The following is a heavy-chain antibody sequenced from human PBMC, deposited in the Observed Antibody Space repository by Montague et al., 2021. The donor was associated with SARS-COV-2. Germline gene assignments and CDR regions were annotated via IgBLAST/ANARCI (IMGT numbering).Heavy chain of an antibody. D-gene: IGHD3-10*01. V-gene: IGHV4-39*01. CDR1: GGSISSSSNY. CDR3: ARLVWFGELSSENWFDP. CDR2: IYYSGST. J-gene: IGHJ5*02. Sequence: SETLSLTCTVSGGSISSSSNYWGWIRQPPGKGQEWIGSIYYSGSTYYNSSLKSRVTTSVDTSKNQFSLKLNSVTAADTAVYYCARLVWFGELSSENWFDPWGQGTLVTVSS.